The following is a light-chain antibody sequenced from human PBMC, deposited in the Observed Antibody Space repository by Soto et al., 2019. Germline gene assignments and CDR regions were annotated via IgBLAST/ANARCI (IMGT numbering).Light chain of an antibody. CDR3: AAWDGSLNVVV. Sequence: QSVLTQPPSASGTPGQRVTISCSGSSSNIGSNTVNWYQQLPGTAPKLLIYDNNQRPSGVPDRFSGSKSGTSASLAISGLQSEDEAHYYCAAWDGSLNVVVFGGGTKLTVL. CDR2: DNN. CDR1: SSNIGSNT. V-gene: IGLV1-44*01. J-gene: IGLJ2*01.